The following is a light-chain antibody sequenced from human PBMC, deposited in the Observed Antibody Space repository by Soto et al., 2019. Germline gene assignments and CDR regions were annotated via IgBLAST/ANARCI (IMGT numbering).Light chain of an antibody. V-gene: IGKV3D-15*01. Sequence: EIGMTQSPATLSVSPGERATLSCRASQSVSSNVAWYQQKPGQAPRLLIYGASTRATGIPARFSASGSVTEFNLTIRGLQSEDFAVYDCQQYNNWAPLTVGGGSKVEIK. CDR1: QSVSSN. J-gene: IGKJ4*01. CDR3: QQYNNWAPLT. CDR2: GAS.